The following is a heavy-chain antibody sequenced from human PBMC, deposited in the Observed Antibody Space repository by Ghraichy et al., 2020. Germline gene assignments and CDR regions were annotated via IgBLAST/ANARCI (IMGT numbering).Heavy chain of an antibody. Sequence: GESLNISCAASGFTFSSYSMNWVRQAPGKGLEWVSYISSSSSTIYYADSVKGRFTISRDNAKNSLYLQMNSLRDEDTAVYYCARDDSPTYSWVGATYYGMDVWGQGTTVTVSS. CDR1: GFTFSSYS. CDR2: ISSSSSTI. J-gene: IGHJ6*02. D-gene: IGHD1-26*01. V-gene: IGHV3-48*02. CDR3: ARDDSPTYSWVGATYYGMDV.